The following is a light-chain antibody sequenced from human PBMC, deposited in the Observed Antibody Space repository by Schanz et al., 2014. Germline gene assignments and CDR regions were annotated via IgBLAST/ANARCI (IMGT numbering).Light chain of an antibody. J-gene: IGKJ1*01. CDR3: QQYSSYWT. V-gene: IGKV1-5*03. CDR2: KAS. CDR1: QSIATW. Sequence: DIQMTQSPSTLSASVGDRVTITCRARQSIATWLSWYQQKPGEAPKLLVYKASTLESGVPSRFSGSGSGTQFTLTISSLQPDDFATYYCQQYSSYWTFGQGTKVEIK.